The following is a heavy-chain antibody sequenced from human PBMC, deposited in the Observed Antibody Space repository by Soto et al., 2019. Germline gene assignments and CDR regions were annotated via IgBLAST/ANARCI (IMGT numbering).Heavy chain of an antibody. CDR2: INLSGST. CDR1: GGSFSSYY. CDR3: KRTSRKDRCGSCCSAYYSDVDV. D-gene: IGHD2-15*01. J-gene: IGHJ6*02. V-gene: IGHV4-34*01. Sequence: QVQLQQWGAGLLKPSETLSLTCTVYGGSFSSYYWSWIRQPQGKGLEWMGKINLSGSTNNNPTLKSRITITIDASKNQFSLLLSSVTAADTAVYYCKRTSRKDRCGSCCSAYYSDVDVCGQGTTVTVSS.